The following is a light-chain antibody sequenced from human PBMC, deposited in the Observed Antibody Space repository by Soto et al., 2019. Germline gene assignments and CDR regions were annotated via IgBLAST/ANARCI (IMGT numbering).Light chain of an antibody. CDR3: QHYYCTPRT. V-gene: IGKV4-1*01. CDR2: WAS. CDR1: QSVLYSSNNKNY. Sequence: DIVMTQSPDSLAVSLGERATINCKSSQSVLYSSNNKNYLAWYQQKPGQPPKLLIYWASTRESGVPDRFSGSGSGKDLSLTTRSLQAEDVAVYYCQHYYCTPRTCGGGTKVDI. J-gene: IGKJ4*01.